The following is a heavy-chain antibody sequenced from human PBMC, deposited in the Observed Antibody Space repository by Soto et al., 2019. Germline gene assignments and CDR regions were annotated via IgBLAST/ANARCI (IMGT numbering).Heavy chain of an antibody. CDR2: ISSSSSTI. CDR3: AGGCRGEPTMVRGVIIEPLTWGMDV. J-gene: IGHJ6*02. D-gene: IGHD3-10*01. Sequence: GGSLRLSCAASGFTFSSYSMNWVRQAPGKGLEWVSYISSSSSTIYYADSVKGRFTISRDIAKNSLYLQMNSLRDEDTAVYYCAGGCRGEPTMVRGVIIEPLTWGMDVWGQGAGVTVSS. CDR1: GFTFSSYS. V-gene: IGHV3-48*02.